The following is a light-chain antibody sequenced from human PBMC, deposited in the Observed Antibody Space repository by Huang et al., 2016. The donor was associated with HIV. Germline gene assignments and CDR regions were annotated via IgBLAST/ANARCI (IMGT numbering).Light chain of an antibody. V-gene: IGKV4-1*01. Sequence: IVMTQSPDSLAVSLGEGATINCKSSQSVLYNSNNKNYLAWYQQKPGQPPKLLIYWASTRESGVPDRFSGSGSGTDFTLTISSLQAEDVAIYYCQQYYSSPLTFGGGTKVQIK. J-gene: IGKJ4*01. CDR1: QSVLYNSNNKNY. CDR2: WAS. CDR3: QQYYSSPLT.